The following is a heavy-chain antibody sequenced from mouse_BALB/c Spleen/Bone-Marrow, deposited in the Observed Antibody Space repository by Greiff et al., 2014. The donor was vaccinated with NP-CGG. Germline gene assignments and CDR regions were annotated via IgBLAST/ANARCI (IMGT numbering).Heavy chain of an antibody. CDR1: GYTFTTFW. CDR2: IYPSDTYT. Sequence: VQLQQSGAELVRPGASVKLSCKAFGYTFTTFWINWVKQRPGQGLEWIGNIYPSDTYTNYSQDFKGKATLTVDKSSSTAYMQLSSPTSEDSAVYYCTRSRGYFDYWGQGTTLTVSS. V-gene: IGHV1-69*02. J-gene: IGHJ2*01. CDR3: TRSRGYFDY.